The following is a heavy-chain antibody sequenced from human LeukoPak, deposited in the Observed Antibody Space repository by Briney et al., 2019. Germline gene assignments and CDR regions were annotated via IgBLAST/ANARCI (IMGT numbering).Heavy chain of an antibody. CDR3: AKVVYYYGSGVIDAFDI. CDR1: GFTFSSYE. CDR2: ISSSGSTI. V-gene: IGHV3-48*03. D-gene: IGHD3-10*01. J-gene: IGHJ3*02. Sequence: GGSLRLSCAASGFTFSSYEMNWVRQAPGKGLEWVSYISSSGSTIYYADSVKGRFTISRDNSKNTLYLQMNSLRAEDTAVYYCAKVVYYYGSGVIDAFDIWGQGTMVTVSS.